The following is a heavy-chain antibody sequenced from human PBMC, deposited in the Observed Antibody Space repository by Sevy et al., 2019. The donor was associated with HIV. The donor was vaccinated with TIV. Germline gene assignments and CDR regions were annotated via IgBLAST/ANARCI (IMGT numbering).Heavy chain of an antibody. CDR1: GFTFAKYS. J-gene: IGHJ4*02. Sequence: GGSLRLSCAASGFTFAKYSMSWVRQAPGKGLEWVSTFSFGCGRINYADSVKGRFTISRDDSENTLFLQMNSLGAEDKDTYFCAREGCTQPHDYWGQGTLVTVSS. CDR3: AREGCTQPHDY. D-gene: IGHD2-8*01. V-gene: IGHV3-23*01. CDR2: FSFGCGRI.